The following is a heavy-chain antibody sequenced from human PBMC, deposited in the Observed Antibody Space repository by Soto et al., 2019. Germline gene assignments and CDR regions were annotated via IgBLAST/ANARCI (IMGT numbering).Heavy chain of an antibody. CDR1: GDSISSTGFY. CDR2: IHYTGST. V-gene: IGHV4-31*03. CDR3: ARDHRSLGDYYGIDV. D-gene: IGHD3-10*01. Sequence: PSETLSLTCSVSGDSISSTGFYWSWIRQHPGKALEWIGYIHYTGSTSYNPSLKSRLAISLDASKSQFSLSLSSVTSADTAVYYCARDHRSLGDYYGIDVWGQGTTVTVSS. J-gene: IGHJ6*02.